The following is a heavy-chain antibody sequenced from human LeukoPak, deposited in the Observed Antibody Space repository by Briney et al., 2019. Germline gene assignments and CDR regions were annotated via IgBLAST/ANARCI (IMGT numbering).Heavy chain of an antibody. CDR1: GGSFSGYY. J-gene: IGHJ3*02. Sequence: PSETLSLTCAVYGGSFSGYYWSWIRQPPGKGLEWIGEINHSGSTNYNPSLKSRVTISVDTSKNQFSLKLSSVTAADTAVYYCAVYYDSSGAFDIWGQGTMVTVSS. CDR2: INHSGST. D-gene: IGHD3-22*01. CDR3: AVYYDSSGAFDI. V-gene: IGHV4-34*01.